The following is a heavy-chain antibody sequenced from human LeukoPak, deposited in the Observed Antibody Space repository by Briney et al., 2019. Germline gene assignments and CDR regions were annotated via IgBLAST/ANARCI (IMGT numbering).Heavy chain of an antibody. CDR2: IIPIFGTA. J-gene: IGHJ6*03. D-gene: IGHD2-2*01. CDR3: ASSHCSSTSCYFHHYYYMDV. V-gene: IGHV1-69*05. CDR1: GGTFSSYA. Sequence: GASVTLSCKASGGTFSSYAISWVRQAPGQGLEWMGGIIPIFGTANYAQKFQGRVTITTDESTSTAYMELSSLRSEDTAVYYCASSHCSSTSCYFHHYYYMDVWGKGITVTVSS.